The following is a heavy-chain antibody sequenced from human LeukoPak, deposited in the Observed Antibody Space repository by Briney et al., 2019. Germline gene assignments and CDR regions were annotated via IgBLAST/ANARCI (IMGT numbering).Heavy chain of an antibody. CDR2: INQDGNEA. V-gene: IGHV3-7*01. CDR3: SAILYH. D-gene: IGHD2-2*01. Sequence: GGSLRLSCAASEFTFSSHAMIWVRQAPGKGLEWVANINQDGNEAYYVDSVKGRFTISRDNAKKSVSLQMNSLRAEDTAIYYCSAILYHWGQGTLVTVSS. J-gene: IGHJ4*02. CDR1: EFTFSSHA.